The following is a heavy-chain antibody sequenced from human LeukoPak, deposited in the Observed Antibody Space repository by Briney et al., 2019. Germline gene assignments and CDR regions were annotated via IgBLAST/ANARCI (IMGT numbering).Heavy chain of an antibody. CDR2: ISGSGGST. D-gene: IGHD3-22*01. V-gene: IGHV3-23*01. CDR3: AKNHDSNGYHTDDAFDV. CDR1: GFTFSSSA. J-gene: IGHJ3*01. Sequence: GGSLRLSCAASGFTFSSSAMSWVRQAPGKGLEWVSGISGSGGSTYYADSVKGRCTISRDNSKNTLYLQMNSLRAEDTGVYYCAKNHDSNGYHTDDAFDVWGQGTMVTVSS.